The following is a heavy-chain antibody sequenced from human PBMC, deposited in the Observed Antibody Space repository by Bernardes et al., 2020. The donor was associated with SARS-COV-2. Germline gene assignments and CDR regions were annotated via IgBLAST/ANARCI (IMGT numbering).Heavy chain of an antibody. J-gene: IGHJ4*02. CDR3: AKVGSYSPYFDH. CDR2: ISFDGNYQ. CDR1: GFTFSNYG. V-gene: IGHV3-30*18. Sequence: GGSLRLSCVGSGFTFSNYGMHWVRQAPGKGLEWVTSISFDGNYQYYGDSVKGRFTISKDNSKNTLFLQMNSLRPEDTAVYFCAKVGSYSPYFDHWGQGALVTVSS. D-gene: IGHD1-26*01.